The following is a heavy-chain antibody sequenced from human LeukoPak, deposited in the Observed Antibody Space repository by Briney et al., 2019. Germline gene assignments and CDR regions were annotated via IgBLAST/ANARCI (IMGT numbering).Heavy chain of an antibody. V-gene: IGHV3-21*01. CDR1: GFTFSSYS. Sequence: GGSLRLSCAASGFTFSSYSMNWVRQAPGKGLEWVSSISSSSSYIYYADSVKGRFTISRDNAKNSLYLQMNSLRAEDTAVYYCARDRHYYDSSGYFYYFDYWGRGTLVTVSS. CDR2: ISSSSSYI. D-gene: IGHD3-22*01. CDR3: ARDRHYYDSSGYFYYFDY. J-gene: IGHJ4*02.